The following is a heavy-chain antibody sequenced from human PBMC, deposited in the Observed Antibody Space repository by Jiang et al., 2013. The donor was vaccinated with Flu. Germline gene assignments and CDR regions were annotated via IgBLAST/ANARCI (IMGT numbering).Heavy chain of an antibody. CDR3: ARQFFYYYYAMDV. Sequence: TLSLTCSVSGGSISSTSSYWSWLRQPAGRDWSGSGVLFYGITNYNPSLKSRVSISVDTSKNQFSLKVTSVTAADTAVYYCARQFFYYYYAMDVWGQGTTVSVSS. CDR2: LFYGIT. V-gene: IGHV4-61*02. CDR1: GGSISSTSSY. D-gene: IGHD3-3*01. J-gene: IGHJ6*02.